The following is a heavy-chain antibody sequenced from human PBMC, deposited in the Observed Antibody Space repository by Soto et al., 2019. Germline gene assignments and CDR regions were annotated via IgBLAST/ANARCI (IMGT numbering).Heavy chain of an antibody. D-gene: IGHD2-21*02. CDR2: IYYSGST. J-gene: IGHJ6*02. Sequence: SETLSLTCTVSGGSISSGDYYWSWIRQPPGKGLEWIGYIYYSGSTYYNPSLKSRVTISVDTSKNQFSLKLNSVTAADTAVYYCARDLWGYCGTDCYPRDVWGQGTTVTVSS. CDR1: GGSISSGDYY. CDR3: ARDLWGYCGTDCYPRDV. V-gene: IGHV4-30-4*02.